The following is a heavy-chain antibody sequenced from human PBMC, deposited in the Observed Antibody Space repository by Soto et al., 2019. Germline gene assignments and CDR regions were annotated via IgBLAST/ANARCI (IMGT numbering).Heavy chain of an antibody. CDR3: ARDGETMFGAHTYYFDY. Sequence: QVQLVQSGAEVKKPGASVKVSCKASGYTFTSYAMHWVRQAPGQRLEWMGWINAGNGNTKYSQKFQGRVTITRDTSASTAYMELSSLRSEDTAVYYCARDGETMFGAHTYYFDYWGQGTLVTVSS. J-gene: IGHJ4*02. D-gene: IGHD3-3*01. V-gene: IGHV1-3*01. CDR1: GYTFTSYA. CDR2: INAGNGNT.